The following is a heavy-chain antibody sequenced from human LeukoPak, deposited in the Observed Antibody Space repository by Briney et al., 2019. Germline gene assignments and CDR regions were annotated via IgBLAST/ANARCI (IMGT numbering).Heavy chain of an antibody. D-gene: IGHD5-24*01. J-gene: IGHJ3*02. CDR2: FHPEDGVT. CDR3: ATAGYTSYPALDI. Sequence: ASAKVSCKVSGYTLTELSMHGVRQAPGKGREWLGGFHPEDGVTIYAQKVEGRVTMTEDTSTDTAYMELTSLRSEDTALYFCATAGYTSYPALDIWGQGTMVTVSS. CDR1: GYTLTELS. V-gene: IGHV1-24*01.